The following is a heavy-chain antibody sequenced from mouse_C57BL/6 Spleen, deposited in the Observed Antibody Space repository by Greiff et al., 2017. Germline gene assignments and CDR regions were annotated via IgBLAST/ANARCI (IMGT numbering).Heavy chain of an antibody. J-gene: IGHJ2*01. V-gene: IGHV1-15*01. CDR3: TRSEELGLDY. CDR2: IDPETGGT. CDR1: GYTFTDYE. D-gene: IGHD4-1*01. Sequence: VQLQQPGAELVRPGASVTLSCKASGYTFTDYEMHWVKQTPVHGLEWIGAIDPETGGTAYNQKFKGKAILTVDKSSSTAYMELRRLPSEASAVYYCTRSEELGLDYWGQGTTLTVSS.